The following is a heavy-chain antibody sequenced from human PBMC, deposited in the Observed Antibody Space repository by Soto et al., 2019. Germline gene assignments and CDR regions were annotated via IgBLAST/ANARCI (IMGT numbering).Heavy chain of an antibody. CDR1: VSTFRNAW. CDR3: TTLGSHYYYHNFDV. V-gene: IGHV3-15*07. J-gene: IGHJ6*02. Sequence: EVKLVESGEALLPLGGPFRPPVPPSVSTFRNAWRNWFRKAPGKGLEWVGLIKMKSEGATRHYAAPVNGRFTISRDDSKSTLYLQMSSLKTEDTAVYYCTTLGSHYYYHNFDVWGQGTTVTVSS. CDR2: IKMKSEGATR.